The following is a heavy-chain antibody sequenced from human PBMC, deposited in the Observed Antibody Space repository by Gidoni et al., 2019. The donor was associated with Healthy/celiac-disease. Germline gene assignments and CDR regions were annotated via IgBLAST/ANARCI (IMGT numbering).Heavy chain of an antibody. CDR3: ARERLLMGTYDY. V-gene: IGHV1-18*01. CDR1: GYTFTSYG. D-gene: IGHD4-17*01. J-gene: IGHJ4*02. CDR2: ISAYNGNT. Sequence: QVQLVQSGAEVKTPGASVKVSCKASGYTFTSYGISWVRHAPGQGLEWIGGISAYNGNTNYAQKLQGRVTMTTDTSTSTAYMELRSLRSDDTAVYYCARERLLMGTYDYWGQGTLVTVSS.